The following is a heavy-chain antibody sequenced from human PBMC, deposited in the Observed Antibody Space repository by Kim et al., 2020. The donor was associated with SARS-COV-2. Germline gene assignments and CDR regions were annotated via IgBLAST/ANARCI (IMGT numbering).Heavy chain of an antibody. D-gene: IGHD3-3*01. Sequence: SETLSLTCAVSGGSISSSNWWSWVRQPPGKGLEWIGEIYHSGSTNYNPSLKSRVTISVDKSKNQFSLKLSSVTAADTAVYYCARAPITIFGVGGYGMDVWGQGTTVTVSS. CDR3: ARAPITIFGVGGYGMDV. J-gene: IGHJ6*02. CDR2: IYHSGST. V-gene: IGHV4-4*02. CDR1: GGSISSSNW.